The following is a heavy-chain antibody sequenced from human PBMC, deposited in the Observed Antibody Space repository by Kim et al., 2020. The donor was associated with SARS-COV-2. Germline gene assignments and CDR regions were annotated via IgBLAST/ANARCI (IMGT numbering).Heavy chain of an antibody. Sequence: GGSLRLSCAASGFTFSSYEMNWVRQAPGKGLEWVSYISSGSTIYYADSVKGRFTISRDNAKNSLYLQMNSLRVEDTAVYYCARAKVDITMVRGVIGTITYYYGMDVCGQGTTVTVSS. J-gene: IGHJ6*02. CDR1: GFTFSSYE. D-gene: IGHD3-10*01. CDR2: ISSGSTI. V-gene: IGHV3-48*03. CDR3: ARAKVDITMVRGVIGTITYYYGMDV.